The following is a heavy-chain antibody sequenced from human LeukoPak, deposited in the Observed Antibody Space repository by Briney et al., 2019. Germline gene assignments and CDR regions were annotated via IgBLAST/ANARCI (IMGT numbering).Heavy chain of an antibody. CDR1: GGSISSYY. V-gene: IGHV4-59*01. Sequence: PSETLSLTCIVSGGSISSYYWSWIRQPPGKGLEWIGYIYYSGSTNYNPSLKSRVTIPVDTSKHQFSLKLTSVTAADTAVYYCARISGSGYNSRGAFDVWGQGTMVTVSS. CDR3: ARISGSGYNSRGAFDV. J-gene: IGHJ3*01. D-gene: IGHD3-22*01. CDR2: IYYSGST.